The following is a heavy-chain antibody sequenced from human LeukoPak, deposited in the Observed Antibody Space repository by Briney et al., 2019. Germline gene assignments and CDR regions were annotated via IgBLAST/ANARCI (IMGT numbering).Heavy chain of an antibody. D-gene: IGHD3-3*01. CDR1: AYSISSGYY. V-gene: IGHV4-38-2*02. CDR2: IYHSGSI. J-gene: IGHJ5*02. CDR3: ARDRPLLGAWSWFDP. Sequence: SETLSLTCSVSAYSISSGYYWGWIRQPPGKGLEWIGTIYHSGSIYYTPSLKSRVTISVDTSKNQFSLKLSSVTAADTAVYYCARDRPLLGAWSWFDPWGQGTLGTVSS.